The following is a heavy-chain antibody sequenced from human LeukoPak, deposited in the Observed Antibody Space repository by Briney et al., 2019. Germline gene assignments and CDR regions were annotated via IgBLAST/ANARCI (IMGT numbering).Heavy chain of an antibody. CDR2: ISSSSSTI. J-gene: IGHJ1*01. Sequence: TGGSLRLSCAASGFTFSSYSMNWVRQAPGKGLEWVSYISSSSSTIYYADSVKGRFTISRDNAKNSLYLQMNSLRDEDTAVYYCARGCSSTSCYEEYFQHWGQGTLVTVSS. V-gene: IGHV3-48*02. CDR3: ARGCSSTSCYEEYFQH. D-gene: IGHD2-2*01. CDR1: GFTFSSYS.